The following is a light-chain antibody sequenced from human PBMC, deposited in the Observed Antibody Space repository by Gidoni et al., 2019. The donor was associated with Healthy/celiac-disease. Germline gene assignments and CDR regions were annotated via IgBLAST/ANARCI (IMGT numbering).Light chain of an antibody. CDR2: SNN. CDR3: AAWDDSLNGWV. Sequence: QSVLTQPPSASGTPGQRVTISCSGSSSNIGSHTVNWYQQLPGTAPKLLIYSNNQRPSGGPDRFSGSKSGTSASLAISGLQSEDEADYSWAAWDDSLNGWVFGGGTKLTVL. V-gene: IGLV1-44*01. J-gene: IGLJ3*02. CDR1: SSNIGSHT.